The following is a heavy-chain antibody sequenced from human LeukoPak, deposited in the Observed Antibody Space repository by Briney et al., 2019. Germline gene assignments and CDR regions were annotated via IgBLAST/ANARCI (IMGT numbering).Heavy chain of an antibody. Sequence: GGSLRLSCAASGFTFSNAWMSWVRQAPGKGLEWVGRIKSKTDGGTTDYAAPVKGRFTISRDDSKNTLYLQMNSLKTEDTAVYYCTTDGLWGHGDYLPYAEYFQHWGQGTLVTVSS. CDR2: IKSKTDGGTT. CDR3: TTDGLWGHGDYLPYAEYFQH. J-gene: IGHJ1*01. V-gene: IGHV3-15*01. CDR1: GFTFSNAW. D-gene: IGHD4-17*01.